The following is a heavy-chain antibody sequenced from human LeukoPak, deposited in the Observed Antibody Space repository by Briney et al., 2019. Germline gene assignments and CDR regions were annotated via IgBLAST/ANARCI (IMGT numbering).Heavy chain of an antibody. Sequence: GGSLRLSCAASGFTFSSYGMHWVRQAPGKGLEWVAVISYDGSNKYYADSVKGRFTIPRDNSKNTLYLQMNSLRAEDTAVYYCAREGKRADCSSTSCYPPLYYYYMDVWGKGTTVTVSS. D-gene: IGHD2-2*01. CDR2: ISYDGSNK. CDR3: AREGKRADCSSTSCYPPLYYYYMDV. CDR1: GFTFSSYG. V-gene: IGHV3-30*19. J-gene: IGHJ6*03.